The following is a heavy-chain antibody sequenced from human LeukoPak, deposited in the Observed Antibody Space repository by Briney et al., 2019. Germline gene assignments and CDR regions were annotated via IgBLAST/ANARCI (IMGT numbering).Heavy chain of an antibody. CDR1: GFTFSSYA. CDR2: ISGSGGST. Sequence: PGGSLRLSCAASGFTFSSYAMSWVRQATGKGLEWVSAISGSGGSTYYADSVKGRFTISRDNSKNTLYLQMNSLRAEDTAVYYCAKDSLWFGELSLWGQGTLVTVSS. V-gene: IGHV3-23*01. CDR3: AKDSLWFGELSL. D-gene: IGHD3-10*01. J-gene: IGHJ4*02.